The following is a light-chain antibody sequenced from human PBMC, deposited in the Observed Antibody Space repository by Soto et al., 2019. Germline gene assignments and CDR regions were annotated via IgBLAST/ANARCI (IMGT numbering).Light chain of an antibody. V-gene: IGKV1-9*01. CDR1: QGIGSY. J-gene: IGKJ4*01. CDR2: AAS. CDR3: HQLNNYPLT. Sequence: DVQLTQSPSFLSASVVDRFSITFLASQGIGSYLAWYQQKPGKAPNLLIYAASTLQSGVPSRFSGSGSGTDFTLTISSLQPEDFATYYCHQLNNYPLTFGGGTKVDI.